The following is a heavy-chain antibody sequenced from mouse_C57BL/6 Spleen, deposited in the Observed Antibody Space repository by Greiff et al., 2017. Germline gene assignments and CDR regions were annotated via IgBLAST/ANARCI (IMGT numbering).Heavy chain of an antibody. J-gene: IGHJ3*01. CDR1: GYTFTSYW. D-gene: IGHD2-3*01. CDR2: IYPGSGST. V-gene: IGHV1-55*01. Sequence: QVQLQQPGAELVKPGASVKMSCKASGYTFTSYWITWVKQRPGQGLEWIGDIYPGSGSTNYNEKFKSKATLTVDTSSSTAYMQLSSLTSEDSAVYYCARRSGWLLRFAYWGQGTLVTVSA. CDR3: ARRSGWLLRFAY.